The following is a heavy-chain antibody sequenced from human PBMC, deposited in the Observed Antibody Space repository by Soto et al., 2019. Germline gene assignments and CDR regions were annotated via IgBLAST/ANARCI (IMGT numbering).Heavy chain of an antibody. V-gene: IGHV3-48*03. D-gene: IGHD4-17*01. Sequence: EVQLVESGGALVHPGGSLRLSCAVSGFPFRSYEMNWVRQAPGKVPEWVSYITSSSDAIYYASSVKGRFTVSRDNDKNSLYLQMNSLRAEDTAVYYCAILDFGDYLLSYGVDVWGQGPTVTVSS. CDR1: GFPFRSYE. CDR2: ITSSSDAI. CDR3: AILDFGDYLLSYGVDV. J-gene: IGHJ6*02.